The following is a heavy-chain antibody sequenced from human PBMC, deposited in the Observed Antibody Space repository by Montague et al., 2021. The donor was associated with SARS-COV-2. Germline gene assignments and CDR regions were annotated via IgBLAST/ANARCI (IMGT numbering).Heavy chain of an antibody. CDR2: IYYSEST. Sequence: TLSLTCSVSSGSISTGHHWSWIRQHPMKGLEWIGYIYYSESTYYNPSFKGRVTISIDAAKNQFSLELTSMTAADTAVYYCARDHGQWFGELWGHGLDVWGQGTTVIV. J-gene: IGHJ6*02. D-gene: IGHD3-10*01. V-gene: IGHV4-31*03. CDR3: ARDHGQWFGELWGHGLDV. CDR1: SGSISTGHH.